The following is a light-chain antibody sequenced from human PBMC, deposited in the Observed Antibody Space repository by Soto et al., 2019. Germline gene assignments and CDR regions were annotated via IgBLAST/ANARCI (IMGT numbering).Light chain of an antibody. CDR3: QQYGSSIFT. Sequence: EIVLTQSPGTLSLSPGERATLSCRASQSVSSSNLAWYQQKPGQAPRLLIYGASSRATGIPDRFSGSGSGTDFTLNISRLEPEDFAVYYCQQYGSSIFTFGPGTKVDIK. V-gene: IGKV3-20*01. CDR1: QSVSSSN. J-gene: IGKJ3*01. CDR2: GAS.